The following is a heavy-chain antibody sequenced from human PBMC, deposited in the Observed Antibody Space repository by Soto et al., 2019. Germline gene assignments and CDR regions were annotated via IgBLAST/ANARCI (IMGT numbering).Heavy chain of an antibody. CDR1: GYTFTSYW. J-gene: IGHJ3*02. D-gene: IGHD6-19*01. Sequence: GESLKISCKGSGYTFTSYWVGWVRQMPGKGLEWMGIIFPGDSDRRYSPSFEGHVSISVDKSMNTAYLQWNSLKASDTAMYYRARQANPQWLAPGTFDMWGKGTMVTVSS. CDR2: IFPGDSDR. V-gene: IGHV5-51*01. CDR3: ARQANPQWLAPGTFDM.